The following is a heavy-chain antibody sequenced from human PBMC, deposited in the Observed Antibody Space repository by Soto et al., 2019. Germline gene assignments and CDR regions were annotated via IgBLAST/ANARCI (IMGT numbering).Heavy chain of an antibody. D-gene: IGHD5-18*01. Sequence: SLRLSCAASGFTFSIYAMHWVRQAPGKGLEWVALILYDGSNKYYADSVKGRFTISRDNSENTLYLQMNSLKTEDTAVYYCARDGAAYSYGYNAPDYWGQGTLVTVSS. CDR2: ILYDGSNK. V-gene: IGHV3-30-3*01. CDR3: ARDGAAYSYGYNAPDY. J-gene: IGHJ4*02. CDR1: GFTFSIYA.